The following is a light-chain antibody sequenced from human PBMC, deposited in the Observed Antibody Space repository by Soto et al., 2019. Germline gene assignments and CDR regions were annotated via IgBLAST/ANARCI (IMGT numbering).Light chain of an antibody. CDR2: DAS. J-gene: IGKJ4*01. CDR1: QSVSTL. CDR3: KQRSNWLT. Sequence: EIVLTQSPATLSLSPGERATLSCRASQSVSTLLAWYQQKPGQAPRLLIYDASNRATGIPARFSGSGSGTDFTLTISSLEPEDFAFYYCKQRSNWLTFGGGTKVEIK. V-gene: IGKV3-11*01.